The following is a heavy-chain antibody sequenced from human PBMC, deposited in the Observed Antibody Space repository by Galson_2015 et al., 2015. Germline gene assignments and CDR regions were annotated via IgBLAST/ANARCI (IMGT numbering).Heavy chain of an antibody. CDR1: GYPFTTYY. CDR2: IYPKNGTT. CDR3: AREYSGYDYKGDALDM. Sequence: SVKLSCKAFGYPFTTYYIHWVRQAPGQGLEWLGIIYPKNGTTRYAQKVQGRVSMTRDTSTTTVYMELSSLRSDDTAVYYCAREYSGYDYKGDALDMWVQGTLVTVSS. J-gene: IGHJ3*02. V-gene: IGHV1-46*01. D-gene: IGHD5-12*01.